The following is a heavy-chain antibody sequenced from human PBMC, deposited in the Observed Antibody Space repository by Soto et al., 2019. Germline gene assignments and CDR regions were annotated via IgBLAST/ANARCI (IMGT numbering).Heavy chain of an antibody. J-gene: IGHJ6*02. CDR3: ARENWYSMDV. D-gene: IGHD6-13*01. V-gene: IGHV3-74*01. Sequence: EVQLVESGGGLVQPGGSLRLSCAASGFTFRSYFMAWVRQAPGKGPVLVAHTTGDGSKSNHADPVRGRFTISRDNAKNTLYLQMNSLRDEDTAMYYCARENWYSMDVWGQGTTVTVSS. CDR1: GFTFRSYF. CDR2: TTGDGSKS.